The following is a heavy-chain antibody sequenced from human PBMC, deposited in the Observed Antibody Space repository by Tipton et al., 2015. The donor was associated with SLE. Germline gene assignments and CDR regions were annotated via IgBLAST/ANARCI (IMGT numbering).Heavy chain of an antibody. CDR3: ARSLDAAALFDY. Sequence: TLSLTCTVSGDSISRDYWSWIRQPPGKGLEWIGYIYYSGSTNYSPSLKSRLTISIDMSKNQFSLRLTSVTAADTAVYYCARSLDAAALFDYWGQGALVTVSS. V-gene: IGHV4-59*08. CDR1: GDSISRDY. D-gene: IGHD2-2*01. J-gene: IGHJ4*02. CDR2: IYYSGST.